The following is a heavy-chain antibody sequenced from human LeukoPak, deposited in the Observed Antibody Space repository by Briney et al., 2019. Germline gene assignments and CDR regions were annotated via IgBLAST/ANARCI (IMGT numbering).Heavy chain of an antibody. J-gene: IGHJ3*02. CDR2: ISGSGGST. CDR3: AKTYYYDSSGYPDAFDI. V-gene: IGHV3-23*01. D-gene: IGHD3-22*01. Sequence: PGGSLRLSCAASGFTFSSYAMIWVRQAPGKGLEWVSAISGSGGSTYYADSVKGRFTISRNNSKNTLYLQMNSLRAEDTAVYYCAKTYYYDSSGYPDAFDIWGQGTMVTVSS. CDR1: GFTFSSYA.